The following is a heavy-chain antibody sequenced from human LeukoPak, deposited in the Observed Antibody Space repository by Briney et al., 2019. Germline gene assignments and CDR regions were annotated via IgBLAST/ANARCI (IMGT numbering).Heavy chain of an antibody. V-gene: IGHV4-4*07. CDR3: ARLKFYDSTGYSPGYYMDV. D-gene: IGHD3-22*01. Sequence: SETLSLTCTVSGGSIISNYWSWIRQSAGTGLEWIGPIYGSGITDYNPSLKSRVTMSLDTSRKQFSLRLTSVTAADTAVYYCARLKFYDSTGYSPGYYMDVWGKGTTVSVFS. J-gene: IGHJ6*03. CDR2: IYGSGIT. CDR1: GGSIISNY.